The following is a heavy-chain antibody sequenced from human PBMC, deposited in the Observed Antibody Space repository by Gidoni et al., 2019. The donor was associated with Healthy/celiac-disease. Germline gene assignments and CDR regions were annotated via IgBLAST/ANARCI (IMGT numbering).Heavy chain of an antibody. V-gene: IGHV1-18*01. J-gene: IGHJ6*02. CDR2: ISGYNGKT. Sequence: QVQLVQSGAEVKKPGASVKVPCKASGYTFTSYGISWVRQAPGQGLEWMGWISGYNGKTNYAQKFQGRVTMTTDTPTSTAYMELRSLRSDDTAVYYCAREGWPHYYYGMDVWGQGTTVTVSS. D-gene: IGHD2-15*01. CDR1: GYTFTSYG. CDR3: AREGWPHYYYGMDV.